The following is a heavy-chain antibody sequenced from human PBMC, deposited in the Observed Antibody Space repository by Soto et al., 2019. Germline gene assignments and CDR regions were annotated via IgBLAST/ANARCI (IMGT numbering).Heavy chain of an antibody. CDR3: AKDVPETTYDPPDYFDS. Sequence: GGSLRLSCAASGFTFTNYAMSWVRQAPGKGLEWVSGISGSGDSSYYADSVKGRFTISRDNSQNTLYLQMNSLRAEDAAIYYCAKDVPETTYDPPDYFDSWGQGTPVTVSS. V-gene: IGHV3-23*01. CDR1: GFTFTNYA. CDR2: ISGSGDSS. J-gene: IGHJ4*02. D-gene: IGHD1-7*01.